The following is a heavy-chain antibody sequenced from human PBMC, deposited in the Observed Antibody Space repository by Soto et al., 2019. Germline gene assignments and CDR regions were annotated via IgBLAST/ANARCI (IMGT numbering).Heavy chain of an antibody. V-gene: IGHV4-4*02. Sequence: SETLSLTCAVSGGSIRSNNWWSWVRQPPGKGLEWIGEIFHSGSTNYNPSLKTRVTISVDKPKNQFSLKLSSVTAADTAVYYCARVFSGSYSDYWGQGTLVTVSS. CDR1: GGSIRSNNW. D-gene: IGHD1-26*01. J-gene: IGHJ4*02. CDR3: ARVFSGSYSDY. CDR2: IFHSGST.